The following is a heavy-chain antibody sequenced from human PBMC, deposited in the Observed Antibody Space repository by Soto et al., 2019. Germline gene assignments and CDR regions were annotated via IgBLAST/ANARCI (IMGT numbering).Heavy chain of an antibody. J-gene: IGHJ4*02. CDR2: IYYSGST. Sequence: SETLSLTCTVSGGSISSYYWSWIRQPPGKGLEWIGYIYYSGSTNYNPSLKSRFNISVDTSKNQFSLKLSSVTAADTAVYYCAREGEQLVLDYWGQGTLVT. V-gene: IGHV4-59*01. CDR3: AREGEQLVLDY. D-gene: IGHD6-13*01. CDR1: GGSISSYY.